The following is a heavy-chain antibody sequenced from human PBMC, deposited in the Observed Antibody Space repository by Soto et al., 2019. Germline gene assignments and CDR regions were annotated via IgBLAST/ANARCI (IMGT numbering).Heavy chain of an antibody. CDR2: IIPIFGTP. D-gene: IGHD3-10*01. Sequence: QVQVRQSGAEVKKPGSSVKVSCQVSGDIFSTYAISWLRQAPGQGLEWMGGIIPIFGTPNYAQNFQGRVTITADESTSTAYMGLSGLRSEDAAVYYCARDRDDYGSGNYYNRIDFWGQGTLVTVSS. CDR3: ARDRDDYGSGNYYNRIDF. J-gene: IGHJ4*02. V-gene: IGHV1-69*01. CDR1: GDIFSTYA.